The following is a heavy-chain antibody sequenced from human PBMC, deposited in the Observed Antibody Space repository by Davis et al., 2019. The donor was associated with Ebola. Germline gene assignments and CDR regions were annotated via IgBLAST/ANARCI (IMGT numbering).Heavy chain of an antibody. V-gene: IGHV3-74*01. CDR1: GFMFNNYW. CDR2: IGPDGRAT. D-gene: IGHD5-12*01. Sequence: PGGSLRLSCAASGFMFNNYWMHWVRQAPGKGLVWVSRIGPDGRATNYADSVWGRFTISRDNAKNTFYLQMNSLRTEDSAMYYCLRGGSAHTHEFGGWGQGTMVTVSS. J-gene: IGHJ3*01. CDR3: LRGGSAHTHEFGG.